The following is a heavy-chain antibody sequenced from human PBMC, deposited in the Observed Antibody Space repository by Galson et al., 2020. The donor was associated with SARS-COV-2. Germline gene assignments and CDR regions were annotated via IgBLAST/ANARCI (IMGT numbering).Heavy chain of an antibody. CDR3: ARVPVGWYYFDY. Sequence: ETSETRSLTCTVSGDSFVSHYWSWIRQPPGKGLEWIGYISYSGSTTYNPSLKSRVIMSVDTSKTQFSLQLTSLTAADTAVYYCARVPVGWYYFDYWGQGTLVTVSS. CDR1: GDSFVSHY. J-gene: IGHJ4*02. V-gene: IGHV4-59*11. CDR2: ISYSGST. D-gene: IGHD6-19*01.